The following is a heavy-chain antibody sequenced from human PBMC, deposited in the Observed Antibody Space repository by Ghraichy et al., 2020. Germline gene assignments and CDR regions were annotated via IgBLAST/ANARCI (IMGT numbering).Heavy chain of an antibody. CDR3: ARQRDYGGNSGYYYYGMDV. Sequence: GESLNISCAASGFTFSDYYMSWIRQAPGKGLEWVSYISSSGSTIYYADSVKGRFTISRDNAKNSLYLQMNSLRAEDTAVYYCARQRDYGGNSGYYYYGMDVWGQGTTVTVSS. V-gene: IGHV3-11*01. D-gene: IGHD4-23*01. CDR2: ISSSGSTI. CDR1: GFTFSDYY. J-gene: IGHJ6*02.